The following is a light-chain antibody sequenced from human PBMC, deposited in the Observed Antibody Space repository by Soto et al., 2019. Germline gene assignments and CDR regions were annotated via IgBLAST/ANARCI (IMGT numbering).Light chain of an antibody. CDR1: QGIANY. Sequence: DIQLTQSPASLSASVGDRVTITCRANQGIANYLAWFQQKPGKVPKILISAASTLQSGVPSRFSATGTGIEFTLPISSLQPEDVATYYCLKYNGAPWTFGQGNEV. J-gene: IGKJ1*01. V-gene: IGKV1-27*01. CDR3: LKYNGAPWT. CDR2: AAS.